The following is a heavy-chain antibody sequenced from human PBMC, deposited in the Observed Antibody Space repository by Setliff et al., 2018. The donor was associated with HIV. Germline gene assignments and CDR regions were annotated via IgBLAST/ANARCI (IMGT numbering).Heavy chain of an antibody. CDR2: ISSSGTTI. CDR1: GFTFSNYE. CDR3: ARPNYYDSSGSFDH. J-gene: IGHJ4*02. V-gene: IGHV3-48*03. Sequence: PSETLSLSCAAPGFTFSNYEMNWVRQAPGKGLEWVSYISSSGTTIYYADSVKGRFTISRDNAKNSLYLQMNSLRAEDTAVYYCARPNYYDSSGSFDHWGQGTLVTVSS. D-gene: IGHD3-22*01.